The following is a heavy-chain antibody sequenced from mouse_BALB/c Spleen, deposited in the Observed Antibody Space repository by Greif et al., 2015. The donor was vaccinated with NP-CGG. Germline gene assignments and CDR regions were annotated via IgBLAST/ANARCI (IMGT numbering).Heavy chain of an antibody. J-gene: IGHJ3*01. CDR2: INPSNGGT. CDR3: TREGVRREFAY. CDR1: GYTFTSYY. D-gene: IGHD2-14*01. Sequence: QVQLQQSGAELVKPGASVKLSCKASGYTFTSYYMYWVKQRPGQGLEWIGEINPSNGGTNFNEKFKSKATLTVDKSSSTAYMQLSSLTSEDSAIYYCTREGVRREFAYWGQGTLVTVSA. V-gene: IGHV1S81*02.